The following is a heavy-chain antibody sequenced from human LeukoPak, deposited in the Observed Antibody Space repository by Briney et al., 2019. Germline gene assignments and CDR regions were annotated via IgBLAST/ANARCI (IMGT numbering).Heavy chain of an antibody. D-gene: IGHD3-9*01. CDR2: TSGGGENK. V-gene: IGHV3-23*01. Sequence: GGSLRLSCAASGFTFSSYAMSWVRQAPGKGLEWVSATSGGGENKHYADSVKGRFTISRDNSKNTLCLQMNTLRAEDTAIYYCAKDHLDWGSSFDSWGQGTLVTVSS. CDR3: AKDHLDWGSSFDS. CDR1: GFTFSSYA. J-gene: IGHJ4*02.